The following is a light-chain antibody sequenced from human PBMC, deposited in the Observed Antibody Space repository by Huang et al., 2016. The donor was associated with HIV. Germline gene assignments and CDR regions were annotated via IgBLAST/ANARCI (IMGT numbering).Light chain of an antibody. Sequence: EIVMTQSPATLYVSPGERATLSCRASQSIRSNLAWYQQKPGQAPRLSIYGASTRATGIPARFSGSGSGTEVTLTISSLQSEDFAVYYCQQYNKWPSYTFGQGTKLE. J-gene: IGKJ2*01. CDR2: GAS. V-gene: IGKV3-15*01. CDR3: QQYNKWPSYT. CDR1: QSIRSN.